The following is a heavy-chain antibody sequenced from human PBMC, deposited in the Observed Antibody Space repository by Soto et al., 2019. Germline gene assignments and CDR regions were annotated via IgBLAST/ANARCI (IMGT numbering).Heavy chain of an antibody. CDR2: INPNSGGT. Sequence: ASVKVSCKASGYAFTGYYMHWVRQAPGQGLEWMGWINPNSGGTNYAQKFQGWVTMTRDTSISTAYMELSRLRSDDTAVYYCAKDIYGDYVCCDYWGQGTLVTVSS. CDR3: AKDIYGDYVCCDY. CDR1: GYAFTGYY. V-gene: IGHV1-2*04. D-gene: IGHD4-17*01. J-gene: IGHJ4*02.